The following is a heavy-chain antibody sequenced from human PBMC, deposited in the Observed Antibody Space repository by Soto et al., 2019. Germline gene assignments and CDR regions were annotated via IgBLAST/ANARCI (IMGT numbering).Heavy chain of an antibody. Sequence: PSETLSLTCTVSGGSISSYYWSWIRQPPGKGLEWIGYIYYSGSTNYNPSLKSRVTISVDTSKNQFSLKLSSVTAADTAVYYCAREWVVVTNGSPFRSINWFDPWGQGTLVTVSS. CDR1: GGSISSYY. D-gene: IGHD2-15*01. V-gene: IGHV4-59*01. CDR3: AREWVVVTNGSPFRSINWFDP. CDR2: IYYSGST. J-gene: IGHJ5*02.